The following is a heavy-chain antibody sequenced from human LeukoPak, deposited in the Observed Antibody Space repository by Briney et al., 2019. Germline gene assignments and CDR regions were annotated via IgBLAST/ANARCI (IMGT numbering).Heavy chain of an antibody. D-gene: IGHD6-13*01. V-gene: IGHV4-4*07. CDR3: ASIAAVTHWYFDL. CDR2: IYSSGST. Sequence: SETLSLTCTVSGGSIIGYYWSWIRQPAGEGLEWIGRIYSSGSTNYNPSLKSRVTISVDTSKNQFSLKLSSVTAADTAVYYCASIAAVTHWYFDLWGRGTLVTVSS. J-gene: IGHJ2*01. CDR1: GGSIIGYY.